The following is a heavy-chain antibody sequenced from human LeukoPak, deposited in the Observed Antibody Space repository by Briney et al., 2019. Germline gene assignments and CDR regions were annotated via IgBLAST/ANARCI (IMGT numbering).Heavy chain of an antibody. Sequence: GGSLRLSCAASGFTFDDYAMSWVRQAPGKGLEWVSGISSSGGSTYYADSVKGRFTISRDNSKDTLYLQMNSLRAEDTAVYYCAKDAYYDSSGYYEFWGQGTLVTVSS. CDR3: AKDAYYDSSGYYEF. D-gene: IGHD3-22*01. CDR1: GFTFDDYA. J-gene: IGHJ4*02. CDR2: ISSSGGST. V-gene: IGHV3-23*01.